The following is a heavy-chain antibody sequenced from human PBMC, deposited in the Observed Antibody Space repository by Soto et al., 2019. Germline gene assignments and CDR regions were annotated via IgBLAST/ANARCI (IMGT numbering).Heavy chain of an antibody. CDR1: GGSISSYY. D-gene: IGHD2-15*01. CDR2: IYYSGTT. CDR3: ARSGYCGGDNCYTAGYTGY. V-gene: IGHV4-59*01. Sequence: ETLSLTCTVSGGSISSYYWSWIRQPPGKGLEWIGYIYYSGTTNYNPSLKSRVTISVDTSKNQFSLKLNSVTAADTAVYFCARSGYCGGDNCYTAGYTGYWGQGTLVTVSS. J-gene: IGHJ1*01.